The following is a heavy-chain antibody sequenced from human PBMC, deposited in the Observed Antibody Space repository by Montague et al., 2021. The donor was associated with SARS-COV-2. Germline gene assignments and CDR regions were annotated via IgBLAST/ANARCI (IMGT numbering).Heavy chain of an antibody. J-gene: IGHJ6*02. CDR2: INHSGST. CDR1: GGSFSGYY. Sequence: SETLSLTCAVYGGSFSGYYWSWIRQPPGKGLEWIGEINHSGSTNYNPSLKSRVTISVDTSKNQFSLKLSSVTAADTAVYYCARGSTVTSFFYYYYGMDVWGQGTTVSVSS. V-gene: IGHV4-34*01. D-gene: IGHD4-17*01. CDR3: ARGSTVTSFFYYYYGMDV.